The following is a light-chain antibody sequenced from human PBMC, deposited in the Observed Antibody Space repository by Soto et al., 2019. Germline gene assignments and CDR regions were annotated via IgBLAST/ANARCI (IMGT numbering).Light chain of an antibody. J-gene: IGLJ3*02. V-gene: IGLV2-8*01. CDR3: AAWADSLNGWV. CDR2: EVT. CDR1: GSDVGFYNY. Sequence: QSVLTQPPSASGSPGESVTISCTGSGSDVGFYNYVSWYQQHPGKVPKLIIYEVTKRPSGVPDRFSGSKSGNTASLTVSGLQAEDESDYYCAAWADSLNGWVFGGGNKLTVL.